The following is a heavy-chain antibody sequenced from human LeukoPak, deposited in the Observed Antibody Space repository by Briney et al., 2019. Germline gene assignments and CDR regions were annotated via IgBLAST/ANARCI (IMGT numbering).Heavy chain of an antibody. CDR3: VRWAQPDS. J-gene: IGHJ4*02. V-gene: IGHV3-7*01. Sequence: GGSLRLSCAASGFSFSSNWMSWVRQAPGKGLEWVANIKQDGSETYYVDSVKGRFTVSRDNAKHSLYLQMTSLRAEDTAVYYCVRWAQPDSWAQGPLVPVSS. CDR1: GFSFSSNW. CDR2: IKQDGSET.